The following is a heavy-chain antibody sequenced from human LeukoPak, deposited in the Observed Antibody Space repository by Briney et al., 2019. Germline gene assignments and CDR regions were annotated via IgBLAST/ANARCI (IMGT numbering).Heavy chain of an antibody. CDR2: ISSTGDST. V-gene: IGHV3-NL1*01. CDR1: GFTFSSYS. CDR3: ALSSSWYGGFFDY. Sequence: PGGSLRLSCAASGFTFSSYSMNWVRQAPGKGLEWVSSISSTGDSTYFADSVKGRFTISRDNSKNTLYLQMNSLRAEDTAVYYCALSSSWYGGFFDYWGQGTLVTVSS. D-gene: IGHD6-13*01. J-gene: IGHJ4*02.